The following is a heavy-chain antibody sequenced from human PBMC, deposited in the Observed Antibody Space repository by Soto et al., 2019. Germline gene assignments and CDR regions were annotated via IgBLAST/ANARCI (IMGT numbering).Heavy chain of an antibody. V-gene: IGHV2-5*01. CDR3: APAGGYDLLTFDN. J-gene: IGHJ4*02. CDR2: ICWNDDK. CDR1: GFSLSTSVLG. Sequence: SGPTLLNPTQTRTLTCTFPGFSLSTSVLGVGCIRQPPGKALEWLALICWNDDKRYRPSLKPRLSISKDTSSNQGLLTITTMDPADTALCSCAPAGGYDLLTFDNRGPGSMVTVSS. D-gene: IGHD5-12*01.